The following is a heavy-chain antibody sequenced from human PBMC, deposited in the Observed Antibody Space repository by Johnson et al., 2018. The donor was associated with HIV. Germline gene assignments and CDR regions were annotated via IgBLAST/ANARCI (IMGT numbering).Heavy chain of an antibody. V-gene: IGHV3-33*06. CDR3: AKGESSSSEPDAFDI. D-gene: IGHD6-6*01. J-gene: IGHJ3*02. Sequence: QVQLVEFGGGVVQPGRSLRLSCAASGFTFSSYGMHWVRQAPGKGLEWVAGMWYDGTKKNYADSVKGRFTISRDNSKNTLYLQMNSLRAEDTAVYYCAKGESSSSEPDAFDIWGQGTMVTVSS. CDR1: GFTFSSYG. CDR2: MWYDGTKK.